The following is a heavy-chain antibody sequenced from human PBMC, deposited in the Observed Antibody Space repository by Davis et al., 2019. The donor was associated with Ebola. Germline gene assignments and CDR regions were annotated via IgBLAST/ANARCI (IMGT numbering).Heavy chain of an antibody. J-gene: IGHJ6*02. CDR3: ASRAGAQLELRYYYYYGMDV. CDR2: ISAYNGNT. D-gene: IGHD1-7*01. Sequence: ASVQVSCKASAYTFTSYGIGWVRQAPAQGLEWMGWISAYNGNTNYAQKLQGRVTMTTDTSTSTAYMELRSLRSEDTAVYYCASRAGAQLELRYYYYYGMDVWGQGTTVTVSS. CDR1: AYTFTSYG. V-gene: IGHV1-18*01.